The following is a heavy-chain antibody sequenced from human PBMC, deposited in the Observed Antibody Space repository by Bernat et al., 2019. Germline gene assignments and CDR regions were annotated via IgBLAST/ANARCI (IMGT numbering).Heavy chain of an antibody. D-gene: IGHD3-10*01. CDR2: ISYDGSNK. CDR1: GFTFSSYA. J-gene: IGHJ5*02. V-gene: IGHV3-30-3*01. CDR3: ARDPIPDYYGSGSYYNWFDP. Sequence: QVQLVESGGGVVQPGRSLRLSCAASGFTFSSYAMHWVRQAPGKGLEWVAVISYDGSNKYYADSVKGRFTISRDNSKNTLYLQMNSLTAEDTAVYYCARDPIPDYYGSGSYYNWFDPWGQGTLVTVSS.